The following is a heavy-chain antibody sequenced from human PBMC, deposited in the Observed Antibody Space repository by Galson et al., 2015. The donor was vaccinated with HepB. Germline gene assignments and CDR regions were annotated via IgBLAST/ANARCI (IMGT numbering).Heavy chain of an antibody. V-gene: IGHV3-7*01. CDR3: ARDFRYCTSTNCPAFYFFDL. D-gene: IGHD2-2*01. Sequence: SLRLSCAASGFTFRNYWMNWVRQAPGKGLEWVANIKRDGTEKFYVDSVKGRFTISRDNAKNSLYLQMNSLRAEDTAVYPCARDFRYCTSTNCPAFYFFDLWGRGTLVTVSS. J-gene: IGHJ2*01. CDR1: GFTFRNYW. CDR2: IKRDGTEK.